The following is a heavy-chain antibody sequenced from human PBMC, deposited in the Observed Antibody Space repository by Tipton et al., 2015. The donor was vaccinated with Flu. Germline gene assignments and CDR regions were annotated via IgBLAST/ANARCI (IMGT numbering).Heavy chain of an antibody. D-gene: IGHD6-19*01. CDR1: GFTFSTYA. CDR3: AREGGGGSSGWYPPPEDY. Sequence: SLRLSCPASGFTFSTYAMHWVRQAPGKGLQWVAFISYDGSNKYYADSVKGRFTISRDNSKNTLYLQMNSLRADDTAVYYCAREGGGGSSGWYPPPEDYWGQGTLVTVSS. V-gene: IGHV3-30-3*01. CDR2: ISYDGSNK. J-gene: IGHJ4*02.